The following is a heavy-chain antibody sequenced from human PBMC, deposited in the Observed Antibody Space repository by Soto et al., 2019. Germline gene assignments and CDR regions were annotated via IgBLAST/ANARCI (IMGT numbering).Heavy chain of an antibody. V-gene: IGHV3-15*07. J-gene: IGHJ4*02. CDR1: GFTFSNVW. CDR2: IKSKTDGGTT. Sequence: EVQLVESGGGLVKPGGSLRLSCAASGFTFSNVWMNWVRQAPGKGLEWVGRIKSKTDGGTTDYAAPVKGRFTISRDDSKNTLYLQMNSLKTGHTAVYYCTPLALKYSSGWYEFSDWGQGTLVTVSS. CDR3: TPLALKYSSGWYEFSD. D-gene: IGHD6-19*01.